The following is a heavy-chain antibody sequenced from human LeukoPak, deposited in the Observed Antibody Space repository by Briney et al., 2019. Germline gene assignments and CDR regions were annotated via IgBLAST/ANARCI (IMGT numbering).Heavy chain of an antibody. Sequence: PGGSLRLSRAASGFTFSTSAMNWVRQAPGKGLEWVSGISPSGGDTYYADSVKGRFTISRDNSKNTLYLQMNSLTVEDTAVYYCAKSGSGYYLDWGQGTLVTVPS. J-gene: IGHJ4*02. D-gene: IGHD5-12*01. CDR2: ISPSGGDT. CDR3: AKSGSGYYLD. CDR1: GFTFSTSA. V-gene: IGHV3-23*01.